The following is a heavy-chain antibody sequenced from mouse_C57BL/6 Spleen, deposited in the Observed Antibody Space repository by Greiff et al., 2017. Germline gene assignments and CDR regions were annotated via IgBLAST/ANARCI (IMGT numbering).Heavy chain of an antibody. D-gene: IGHD1-1*01. CDR3: ARSYYYGSSFFDY. CDR2: IRNKANGYTT. J-gene: IGHJ2*01. CDR1: GFTFTDYY. V-gene: IGHV7-3*01. Sequence: EVQGVESGGGLVQPGGSLSLSCAASGFTFTDYYMSWVRQPPGKELEWLGFIRNKANGYTTEYNESVKGRFTISRDNSQSILYLQMNALRAEDSATYYCARSYYYGSSFFDYWGQGTTLTVSS.